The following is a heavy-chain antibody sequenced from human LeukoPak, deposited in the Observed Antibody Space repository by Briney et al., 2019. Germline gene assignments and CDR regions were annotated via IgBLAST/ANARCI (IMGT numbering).Heavy chain of an antibody. CDR1: GFTFSSDA. CDR3: AKDGGSYEYYFDY. D-gene: IGHD1-26*01. J-gene: IGHJ4*02. Sequence: GGSLRLSCAASGFTFSSDAMSWFRQAPGKGLEWVSAISGSGGSTYYADSVKGRFTISRDNSKNTLYLQMNSLRAEDTAVYYCAKDGGSYEYYFDYWGQGTLVTVSS. CDR2: ISGSGGST. V-gene: IGHV3-23*01.